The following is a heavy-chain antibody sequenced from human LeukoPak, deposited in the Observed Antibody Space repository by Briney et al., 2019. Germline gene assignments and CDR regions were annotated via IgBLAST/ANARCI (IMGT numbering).Heavy chain of an antibody. V-gene: IGHV1-69*13. Sequence: SVKVSCKASGGTFSSYAISWVRQAPGQGLEWMGGIIPIFGTANYAQKFQGRVTITADESTSTAYMELSSLRSEDTAVYYCARVESDGDGYNKYYFDYWGQGTLVTVSS. J-gene: IGHJ4*02. CDR1: GGTFSSYA. CDR3: ARVESDGDGYNKYYFDY. D-gene: IGHD5-24*01. CDR2: IIPIFGTA.